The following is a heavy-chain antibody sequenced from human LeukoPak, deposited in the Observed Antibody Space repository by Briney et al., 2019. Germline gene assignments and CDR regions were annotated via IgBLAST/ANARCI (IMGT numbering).Heavy chain of an antibody. V-gene: IGHV3-21*01. J-gene: IGHJ4*02. Sequence: PGGSLRLSCAASGFTFSSYSMNWVRQAPGKGLEWVSSISSSSSYIYYADSVKGRFTISRDNAKNSLYLQMNSLRAEDTAAYYCARDLVAAAGIGGLDYWGQGTLVTVSS. CDR3: ARDLVAAAGIGGLDY. CDR1: GFTFSSYS. CDR2: ISSSSSYI. D-gene: IGHD6-13*01.